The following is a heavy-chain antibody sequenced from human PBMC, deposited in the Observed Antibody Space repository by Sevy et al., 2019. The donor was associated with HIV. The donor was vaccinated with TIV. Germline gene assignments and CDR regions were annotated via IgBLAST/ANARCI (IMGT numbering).Heavy chain of an antibody. V-gene: IGHV3-23*01. CDR1: GFTPSSND. J-gene: IGHJ3*01. CDR2: ISGSGDRT. Sequence: GSLRLSCAASGFTPSSNDMNWVRQAPGKGLDWVSGISGSGDRTHYADSVKGRFTISRDNSRNTLYLQMNSLRAEDTAVYYCARVPWVGDVVWGQGTMVTVSS. D-gene: IGHD3-10*01. CDR3: ARVPWVGDVV.